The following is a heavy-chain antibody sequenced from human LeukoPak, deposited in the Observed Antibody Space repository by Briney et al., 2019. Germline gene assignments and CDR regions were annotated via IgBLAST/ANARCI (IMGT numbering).Heavy chain of an antibody. V-gene: IGHV1-3*01. Sequence: ASVKGSCTTSVYTFTKYVLHLGCHAPGQKPEWMGCINAGNGDTKYSQNFQGRVTITRDTSESTDYMELSSLKSEDTALYYCARDDCGDTCYPGGYWGQGTLVTVSS. CDR1: VYTFTKYV. D-gene: IGHD2-21*01. J-gene: IGHJ4*02. CDR2: INAGNGDT. CDR3: ARDDCGDTCYPGGY.